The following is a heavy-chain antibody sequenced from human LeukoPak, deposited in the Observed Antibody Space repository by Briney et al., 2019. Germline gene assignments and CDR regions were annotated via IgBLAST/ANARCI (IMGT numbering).Heavy chain of an antibody. CDR2: ISSSGSTI. CDR1: GFTFSDYY. J-gene: IGHJ4*02. D-gene: IGHD1-14*01. CDR3: AKDRRNDFDY. V-gene: IGHV3-11*01. Sequence: GGSLRLSCAASGFTFSDYYMSWIRQAPGKGLEWVSYISSSGSTIYYADSVKGRFTISRDNAKNSLYLQMSSLRGEDTALYYCAKDRRNDFDYWGQGTLVTVSS.